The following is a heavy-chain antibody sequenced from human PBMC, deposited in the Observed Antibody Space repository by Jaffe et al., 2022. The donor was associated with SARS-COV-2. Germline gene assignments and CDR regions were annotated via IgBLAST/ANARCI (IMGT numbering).Heavy chain of an antibody. D-gene: IGHD3-10*01. CDR1: GGSISSGSYY. Sequence: QVQLQESGPGLVKPSQTLSLTCTVSGGSISSGSYYWSWIRQPAGKGLEWIGRIYTSGSTNYNPSLKSRVTISVDTSKNQFSLKLSSVTAADTAVYYCAREEGSGSFFFDPWGQGTLVTVSS. V-gene: IGHV4-61*02. CDR2: IYTSGST. J-gene: IGHJ5*02. CDR3: AREEGSGSFFFDP.